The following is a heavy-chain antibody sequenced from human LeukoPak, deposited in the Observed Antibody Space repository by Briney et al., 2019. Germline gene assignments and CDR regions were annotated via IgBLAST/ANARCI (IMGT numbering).Heavy chain of an antibody. Sequence: PGTSVKVSCKASGFTFTSSAMQWVRQARGQRLEWIGWIVVGSGNTNYAQKFQERVTITSDMSTSTAYMELSSLRSEDTAVYYCAAWNVDTAMDPGDYWGQGTLVTVSS. CDR3: AAWNVDTAMDPGDY. D-gene: IGHD5-18*01. CDR1: GFTFTSSA. V-gene: IGHV1-58*02. CDR2: IVVGSGNT. J-gene: IGHJ4*02.